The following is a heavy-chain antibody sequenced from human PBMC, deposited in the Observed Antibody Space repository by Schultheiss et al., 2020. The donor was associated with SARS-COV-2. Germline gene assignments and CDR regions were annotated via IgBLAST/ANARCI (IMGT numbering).Heavy chain of an antibody. CDR2: IYYSGST. D-gene: IGHD6-13*01. Sequence: SETLSLTCTVSGGSISSSSYYWGWIRQPPGKGLEWIGSIYYSGSTNYNPSLKSRVTISVDTSKNQFSLKLSSVTAADTAVYYCARHASAGDRYGYWGQGTLVTVSS. CDR1: GGSISSSSYY. J-gene: IGHJ4*02. CDR3: ARHASAGDRYGY. V-gene: IGHV4-39*01.